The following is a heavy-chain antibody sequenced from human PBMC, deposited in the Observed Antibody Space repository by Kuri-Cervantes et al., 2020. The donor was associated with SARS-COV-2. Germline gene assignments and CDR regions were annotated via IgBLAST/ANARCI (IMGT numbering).Heavy chain of an antibody. CDR1: WYTFTSYG. V-gene: IGHV1-18*04. CDR2: ISAYNGNT. Sequence: ASVKVSCKASWYTFTSYGINWVGPAPGQGLEWMGWISAYNGNTNYAQKLQGRVTMTTDTSTSTAYMELRSLRSDDTAVYYCARVHYSPLRRDDYYYDSSVPWYHYYGMDVWGQGTTVTVSS. J-gene: IGHJ6*02. CDR3: ARVHYSPLRRDDYYYDSSVPWYHYYGMDV. D-gene: IGHD3-22*01.